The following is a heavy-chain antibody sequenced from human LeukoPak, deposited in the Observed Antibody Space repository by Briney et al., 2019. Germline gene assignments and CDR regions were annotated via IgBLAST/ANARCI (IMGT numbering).Heavy chain of an antibody. CDR3: ARDRYGDGFAHFDS. Sequence: ASVPVSCKASGYTFTSYAMHWVRRAPGQGLEWMGWITPSGGTNYPQKFQGRVAITRDTSITTAYMDLSRLTSDDTAVYYCARDRYGDGFAHFDSWGQGALVPVSS. J-gene: IGHJ4*02. CDR2: ITPSGGT. V-gene: IGHV1-2*02. CDR1: GYTFTSYA. D-gene: IGHD5-24*01.